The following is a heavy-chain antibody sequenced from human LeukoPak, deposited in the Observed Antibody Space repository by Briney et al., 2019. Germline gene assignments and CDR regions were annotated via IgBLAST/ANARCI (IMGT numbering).Heavy chain of an antibody. Sequence: PSETLSLTCAVSGGSMSNYYWNWIRQPAGKGLEWIGRIYTTGSTNYSPSINYSPSLKSRVTMSVDTSKNEFSLQLQSVTAADTAVYYCARVQWDLRFDAFDIWGQGTMVTVSS. CDR2: IYTTGST. D-gene: IGHD1-26*01. J-gene: IGHJ3*02. CDR3: ARVQWDLRFDAFDI. V-gene: IGHV4-4*07. CDR1: GGSMSNYY.